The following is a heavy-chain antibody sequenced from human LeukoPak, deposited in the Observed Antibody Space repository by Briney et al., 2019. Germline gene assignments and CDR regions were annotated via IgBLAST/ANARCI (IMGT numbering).Heavy chain of an antibody. CDR2: INPNSGGT. CDR1: GYTFTGYY. CDR3: AREGAVRGRSPMGFTHY. J-gene: IGHJ4*02. D-gene: IGHD3-10*01. V-gene: IGHV1-2*02. Sequence: ASVKVSCKASGYTFTGYYMHWVRQAPGQGLEWMGWINPNSGGTNYAQKFQGRVTMTRDTSISTAYMELSRLRSDDTAVYYCAREGAVRGRSPMGFTHYWGQGTLVTVSS.